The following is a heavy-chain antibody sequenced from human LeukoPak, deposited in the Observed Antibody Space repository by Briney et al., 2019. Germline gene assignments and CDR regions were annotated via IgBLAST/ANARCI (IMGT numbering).Heavy chain of an antibody. D-gene: IGHD3-22*01. CDR2: INHSGST. J-gene: IGHJ4*02. V-gene: IGHV4-34*01. CDR3: ARGRILFRGYYDSSGYFFDY. CDR1: GGSFSGYY. Sequence: SETLSLTCAVYGGSFSGYYWSWIRQPPGKGLEWIGEINHSGSTNYNPSLKSRVTISVDTSKNQFSLKLSSVTAADTAVYYCARGRILFRGYYDSSGYFFDYWGQGTLVTVSS.